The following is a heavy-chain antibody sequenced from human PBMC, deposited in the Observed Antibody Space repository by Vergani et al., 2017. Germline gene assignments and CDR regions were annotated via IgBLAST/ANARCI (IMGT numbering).Heavy chain of an antibody. V-gene: IGHV4-59*01. CDR3: GGVADFYGLGRRLLDL. D-gene: IGHD3-10*01. CDR1: GGSMSGYY. J-gene: IGHJ5*02. CDR2: MYHSGST. Sequence: QVRLQESGPGLVKPSETLSLTCSVSGGSMSGYYWSWIRQPPGKELEWIGYMYHSGSTNYNPSLETRVTISGDTSKNQFSLKLNSVTAADTAVYYCGGVADFYGLGRRLLDLWGQGILVTVSS.